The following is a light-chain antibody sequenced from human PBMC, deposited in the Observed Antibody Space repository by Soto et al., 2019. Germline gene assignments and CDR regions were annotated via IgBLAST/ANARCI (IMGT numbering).Light chain of an antibody. J-gene: IGKJ4*02. CDR2: LGS. CDR3: MRGLQPPRT. Sequence: MVLTQSPLSLPVTLGEPASFSCRSSQSLLHSNGYKYLDWYLQKPGLSPQLLIYLGSNRASGVPDRFSGSGSGTDFTLKISRVAAEDVGFYCCMRGLQPPRTCGGGTKVDIK. V-gene: IGKV2-28*01. CDR1: QSLLHSNGYKY.